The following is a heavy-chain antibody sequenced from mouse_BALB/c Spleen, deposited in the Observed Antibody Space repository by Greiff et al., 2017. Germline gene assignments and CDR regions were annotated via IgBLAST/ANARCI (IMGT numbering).Heavy chain of an antibody. CDR1: GFTFSSYG. CDR2: INSNGGST. D-gene: IGHD4-1*01. Sequence: EVKLVESGGGLVQPGGSLKLSCAASGFTFSSYGMSWVRQTPDKRLELVATINSNGGSTYYPDSVKGRFTISRDNAKNTLYLQMSSLKSEDTAMYYCARDLGLGSPFDYWGQGTTLTVSS. V-gene: IGHV5-6-3*01. J-gene: IGHJ2*01. CDR3: ARDLGLGSPFDY.